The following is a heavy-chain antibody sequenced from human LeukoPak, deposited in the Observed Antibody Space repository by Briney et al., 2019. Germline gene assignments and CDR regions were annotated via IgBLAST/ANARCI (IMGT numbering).Heavy chain of an antibody. J-gene: IGHJ1*01. Sequence: GASVKVSCKASGYTFTSYGISWVRQAPGQGLEWMGWISAYNGNTNYAQKLQGRVTMTTDTSTSTAYMELRSLRSDDTAVYYCARDLRHLDLGLMPPPFQHWGQGTLVTVSS. CDR3: ARDLRHLDLGLMPPPFQH. V-gene: IGHV1-18*01. CDR2: ISAYNGNT. CDR1: GYTFTSYG. D-gene: IGHD2-8*01.